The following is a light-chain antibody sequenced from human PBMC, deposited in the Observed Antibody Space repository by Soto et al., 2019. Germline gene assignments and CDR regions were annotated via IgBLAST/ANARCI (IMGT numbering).Light chain of an antibody. J-gene: IGKJ1*01. CDR2: GAS. Sequence: MVLTQSPGTLSLSPGERATLSCRASQSVSSSYLAWYQQKPGQAPRLLIYGASSRATGIPDRFSGSGSGTDFTLTISRLEPEDFAVYHCQQYGSLSWTFGQGTKVDIK. CDR1: QSVSSSY. V-gene: IGKV3-20*01. CDR3: QQYGSLSWT.